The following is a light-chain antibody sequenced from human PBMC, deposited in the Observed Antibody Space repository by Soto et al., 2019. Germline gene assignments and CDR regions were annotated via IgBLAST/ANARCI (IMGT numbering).Light chain of an antibody. CDR3: QQYNSYWWT. V-gene: IGKV1-5*01. J-gene: IGKJ1*01. CDR2: DAS. CDR1: QSISSW. Sequence: DIQMTQSPSTLSASVGDRVTITCRASQSISSWLAWYQQKPGKAPKLLIYDASSLESGVPSRFSGSGSGTEFTLPISSLQPDDFAPYYCQQYNSYWWTFGQGTKVEIK.